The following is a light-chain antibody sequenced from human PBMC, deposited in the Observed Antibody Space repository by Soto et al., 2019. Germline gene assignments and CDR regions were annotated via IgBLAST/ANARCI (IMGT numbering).Light chain of an antibody. CDR1: LTVSSTY. Sequence: ENVLTQSPGTLSLSPGERATLSCRASLTVSSTYLAWYQQKPGQAPRLLIYGASSRATGIPDRFSGTVSGTDFTLTISRLEPEDFAVYYCQQYGSSPITFGQGTRLEIK. CDR3: QQYGSSPIT. J-gene: IGKJ5*01. CDR2: GAS. V-gene: IGKV3-20*01.